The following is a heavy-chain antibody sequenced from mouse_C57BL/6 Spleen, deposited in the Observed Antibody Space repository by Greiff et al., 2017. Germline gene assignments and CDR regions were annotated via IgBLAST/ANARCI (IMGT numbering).Heavy chain of an antibody. Sequence: EVKVVESGGGLVQPGESLKLSCESNEYEFPSHDMSWVRKTPEKRLELVAAINSDGGSTCYPDTMERRFSISRDNTKKTLYLQMSSLRSEDTALYYCARHDGSYYAMDYWGQGTSVTVSS. CDR2: INSDGGST. D-gene: IGHD2-3*01. V-gene: IGHV5-2*01. CDR3: ARHDGSYYAMDY. J-gene: IGHJ4*01. CDR1: EYEFPSHD.